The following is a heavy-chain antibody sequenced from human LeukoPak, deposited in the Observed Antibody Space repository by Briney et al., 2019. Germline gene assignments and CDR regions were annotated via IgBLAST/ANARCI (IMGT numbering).Heavy chain of an antibody. J-gene: IGHJ4*02. CDR2: VYTSGST. D-gene: IGHD5-18*01. Sequence: SQTLSLTCTVSVGSISSGSYYWSWIRQPAGKGLEWIGRVYTSGSTNYNPSLKSRVTISVDTSKNQFSLKLSSVTAADTAVYYCARDLEWIQLPGYWGQGTLVTVSS. CDR3: ARDLEWIQLPGY. CDR1: VGSISSGSYY. V-gene: IGHV4-61*02.